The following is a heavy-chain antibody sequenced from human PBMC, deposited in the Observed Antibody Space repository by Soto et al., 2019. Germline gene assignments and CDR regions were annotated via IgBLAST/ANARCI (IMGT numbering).Heavy chain of an antibody. CDR3: ARLGGHCSSSSCFGFYVMDV. CDR2: ISNSGRT. D-gene: IGHD2-2*01. Sequence: SETLSLTCTVSGDSISRGAYYWTWIRQHPVKGLEWIGYISNSGRTYYNPSLKSRLTISLDSAENQFSVRLTSVTAADTAVYYCARLGGHCSSSSCFGFYVMDVWGQGTTVT. J-gene: IGHJ6*02. CDR1: GDSISRGAYY. V-gene: IGHV4-31*03.